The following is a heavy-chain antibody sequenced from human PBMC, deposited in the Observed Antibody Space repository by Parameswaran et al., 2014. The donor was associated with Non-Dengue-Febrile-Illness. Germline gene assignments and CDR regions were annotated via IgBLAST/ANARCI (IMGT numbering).Heavy chain of an antibody. D-gene: IGHD2-8*02. CDR2: MYYSGST. J-gene: IGHJ4*02. V-gene: IGHV4-39*01. Sequence: WIRQPPGKGLEWIGSMYYSGSTYYNPSLKSRVTISADTSKNQFSLKLSSVTAADTAVYFCSRGTYWVLFDYWGQGTLVTVSS. CDR3: SRGTYWVLFDY.